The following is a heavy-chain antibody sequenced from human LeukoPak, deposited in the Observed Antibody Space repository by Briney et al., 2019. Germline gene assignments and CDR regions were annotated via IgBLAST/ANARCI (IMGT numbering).Heavy chain of an antibody. J-gene: IGHJ6*02. CDR2: IRSKVNNYAT. CDR3: TTSLDSSSWYQYHHGMDV. V-gene: IGHV3-73*01. Sequence: GGSLRLSCEASGFSFSGSAMPWVRQASGRGLEWVGRIRSKVNNYATAYAGSVKGRFTISRDDLKNTAYLQMNSLKIEDTAIYYCTTSLDSSSWYQYHHGMDVWGQGTTVTVSS. CDR1: GFSFSGSA. D-gene: IGHD6-13*01.